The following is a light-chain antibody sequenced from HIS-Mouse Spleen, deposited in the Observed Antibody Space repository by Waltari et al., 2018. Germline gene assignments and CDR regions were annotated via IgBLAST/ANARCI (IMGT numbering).Light chain of an antibody. CDR1: SRDVGGYNY. CDR3: SSYTSSSTLV. V-gene: IGLV2-14*01. J-gene: IGLJ2*01. CDR2: EFS. Sequence: QSALTQPASVSGSPGQSITISCTGTSRDVGGYNYVPWYQQHPGKAPKLMIYEFSNRPSGVSNRFSGSKSGNTASLTISGLQAEDEADYYCSSYTSSSTLVFGGGTKLTVL.